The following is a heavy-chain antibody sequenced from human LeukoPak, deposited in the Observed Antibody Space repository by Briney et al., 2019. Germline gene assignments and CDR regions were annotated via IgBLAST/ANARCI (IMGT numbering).Heavy chain of an antibody. D-gene: IGHD3-22*01. CDR2: IIPILGIA. V-gene: IGHV1-69*04. J-gene: IGHJ4*02. CDR3: ASSRAMYYYDSSGYALGY. Sequence: GASVTVSCKASGGTFSSYAISWVRQAPGQGLEWMGRIIPILGIANYAQKFQGRVTITADKSTSTAYMELSSLRSEDTAVYYCASSRAMYYYDSSGYALGYWGQGTLVTVSS. CDR1: GGTFSSYA.